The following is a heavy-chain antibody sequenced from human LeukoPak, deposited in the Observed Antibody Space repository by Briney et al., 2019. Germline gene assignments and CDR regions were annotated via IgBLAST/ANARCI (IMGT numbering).Heavy chain of an antibody. CDR2: INPNSGGT. V-gene: IGHV1-2*02. CDR1: GYTFTGYY. CDR3: ARDQCSGGGDCYSDAFDI. D-gene: IGHD2-21*02. Sequence: GASVKVSCKASGYTFTGYYMHWVRQAPGQGLEWMGWINPNSGGTNYAQKFQGRVTMTRDTSISTAYVELSRLRSDDTAVYYCARDQCSGGGDCYSDAFDIWGQGTMVTVSS. J-gene: IGHJ3*02.